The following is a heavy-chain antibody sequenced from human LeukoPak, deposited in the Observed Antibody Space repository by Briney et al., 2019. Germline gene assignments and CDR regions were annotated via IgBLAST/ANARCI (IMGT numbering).Heavy chain of an antibody. V-gene: IGHV3-48*01. CDR2: ITSSSSTI. CDR1: GFTFTSYT. D-gene: IGHD2/OR15-2a*01. J-gene: IGHJ4*01. Sequence: GGSPRLSCAASGFTFTSYTMNWVRQAPGKGLEWVSYITSSSSTIYYADSVKGRFTMSRDNAGNSLYLQMNSLRAEDTAVYYCARNFDSWGQGTLVTVSS. CDR3: ARNFDS.